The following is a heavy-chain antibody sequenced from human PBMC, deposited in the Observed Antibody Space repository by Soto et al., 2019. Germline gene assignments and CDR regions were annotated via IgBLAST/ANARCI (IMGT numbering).Heavy chain of an antibody. CDR1: GGSFSGYY. J-gene: IGHJ3*02. CDR3: AMATLSDAFDI. Sequence: QVQLQQWGAGLLKPSEALSLTCAVYGGSFSGYYWSWIRQPPGKGLEWIGEINHSGSTNYKPSLKRPVPISVDTSKNQYSLKLSSVTAVDTAVYYCAMATLSDAFDIWGQGTMVTVSS. D-gene: IGHD5-12*01. V-gene: IGHV4-34*01. CDR2: INHSGST.